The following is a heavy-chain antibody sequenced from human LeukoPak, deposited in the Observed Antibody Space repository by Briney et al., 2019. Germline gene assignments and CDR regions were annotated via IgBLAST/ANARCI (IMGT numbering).Heavy chain of an antibody. CDR3: TRDAGIAAARGSYYFNY. CDR1: GFTFSSYS. V-gene: IGHV3-49*04. J-gene: IGHJ4*02. Sequence: GGSLRLSCAASGFTFSSYSMNWVRQAPGKGLEWVGFIRSKAYGGTTDYAASVKGRFTISRDDSKSIAYLQMNSLKTEDTAVYYCTRDAGIAAARGSYYFNYWGQGTLVTVSS. D-gene: IGHD6-13*01. CDR2: IRSKAYGGTT.